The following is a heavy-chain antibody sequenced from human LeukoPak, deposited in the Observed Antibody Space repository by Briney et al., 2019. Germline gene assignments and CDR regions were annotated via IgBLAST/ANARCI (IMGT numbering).Heavy chain of an antibody. V-gene: IGHV1-46*01. Sequence: ASVKVSCKASGYTSTSYYMHWVRQAPGQGLEWMGIINPSGGSTSYAQKFQGRVTMTRDMSTSTVYMELSSLRSEDTAVYYCARDKENQLVLGNYYYHYYMDVWGKGTTVTVSS. CDR2: INPSGGST. CDR3: ARDKENQLVLGNYYYHYYMDV. J-gene: IGHJ6*03. D-gene: IGHD6-13*01. CDR1: GYTSTSYY.